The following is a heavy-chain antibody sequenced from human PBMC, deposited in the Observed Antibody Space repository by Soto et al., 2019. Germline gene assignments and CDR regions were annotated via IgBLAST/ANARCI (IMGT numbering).Heavy chain of an antibody. J-gene: IGHJ3*02. D-gene: IGHD2-15*01. Sequence: QVQLVQSGAEVKKPGSSVKVSCKASGGTFSSYTISWVRQAPGQGLEWMGRIIPILGIANYAQKFQGRVTITADKSTSTAYMELSSLRSEDTAVYYCARQALGYCSGGSCYSVEACDIWGQGTMVTFSS. V-gene: IGHV1-69*02. CDR1: GGTFSSYT. CDR3: ARQALGYCSGGSCYSVEACDI. CDR2: IIPILGIA.